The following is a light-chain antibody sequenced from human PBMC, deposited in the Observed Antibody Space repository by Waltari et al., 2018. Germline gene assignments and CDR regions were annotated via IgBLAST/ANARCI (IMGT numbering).Light chain of an antibody. J-gene: IGLJ2*01. CDR2: EDN. CDR3: QSYDSSNQV. Sequence: NFMLTQPHSVSESPGKTVTISCTRSSGSIASNYVQGYQQRPGSAPTTLLYEDNQRPSGVPERFSGSIDSSSNSASLTISGLKTEYEADYCCQSYDSSNQVFGGGTKLTVL. CDR1: SGSIASNY. V-gene: IGLV6-57*03.